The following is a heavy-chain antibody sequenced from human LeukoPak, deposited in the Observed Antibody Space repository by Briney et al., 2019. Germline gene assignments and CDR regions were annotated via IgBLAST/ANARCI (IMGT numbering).Heavy chain of an antibody. CDR2: IYYSGST. V-gene: IGHV4-59*08. CDR1: GGSISSYY. CDR3: ARLVMASVVVVAATPFFDY. J-gene: IGHJ4*02. D-gene: IGHD2-15*01. Sequence: SETLSLTCTVSGGSISSYYWSWIRQPPGKGLEWIGYIYYSGSTNYNPSLKSRVTISVDTSKNQFSLKLSSVTAADTAVYYCARLVMASVVVVAATPFFDYWGQGTLVTVSS.